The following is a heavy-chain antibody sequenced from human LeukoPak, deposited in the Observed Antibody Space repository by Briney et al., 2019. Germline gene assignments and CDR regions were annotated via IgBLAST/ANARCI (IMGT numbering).Heavy chain of an antibody. J-gene: IGHJ6*03. CDR3: ARRGTTVITPTGGYYYYYMDV. Sequence: ASVKVSCKASGGTFSSYAISWVRQAPGQGLEWMGRIIPILGIANYAQKFQGRVTITADKSTSTAYMELSSLRSEDTAVYYCARRGTTVITPTGGYYYYYMDVWGKGTTVTVSS. D-gene: IGHD4-11*01. V-gene: IGHV1-69*04. CDR1: GGTFSSYA. CDR2: IIPILGIA.